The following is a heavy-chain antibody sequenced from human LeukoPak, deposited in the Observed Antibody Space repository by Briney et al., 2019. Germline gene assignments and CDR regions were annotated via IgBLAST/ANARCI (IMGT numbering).Heavy chain of an antibody. J-gene: IGHJ4*02. CDR1: GYTFTSYA. CDR2: INADNGNT. D-gene: IGHD1-26*01. Sequence: GASVKVSCKASGYTFTSYAIHWVRQAPGQRLEWMAWINADNGNTKYSQKFQGRVTITRGTSASTAYMELSSLRSEDTAVYYCARVGWELPNDYWGQGTLVTVSS. V-gene: IGHV1-3*01. CDR3: ARVGWELPNDY.